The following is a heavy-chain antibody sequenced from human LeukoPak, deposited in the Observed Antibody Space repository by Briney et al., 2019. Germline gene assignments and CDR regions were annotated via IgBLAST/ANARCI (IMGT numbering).Heavy chain of an antibody. CDR1: GHTFTSYD. Sequence: ASVKVSCKASGHTFTSYDINWVRQAPGQGLEWMGGFDPEDGETIYAQKFQGRVTMTEDTSTDTVYMELSSLRSEDTAVYYCTTDILDYCDTTSCHKGNSWGQGTLVTVSS. CDR2: FDPEDGET. CDR3: TTDILDYCDTTSCHKGNS. V-gene: IGHV1-24*01. D-gene: IGHD2-2*02. J-gene: IGHJ4*02.